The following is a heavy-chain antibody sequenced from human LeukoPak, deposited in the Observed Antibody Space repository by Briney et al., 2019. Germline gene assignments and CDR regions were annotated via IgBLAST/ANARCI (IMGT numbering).Heavy chain of an antibody. J-gene: IGHJ4*02. CDR3: LSGPGH. Sequence: GGSLRLSCEAAGFIFRNYWMGWVRQAPGKGLEWVANINEDGSEKYYVDSVKGRFTISRDNAKNSLYLQMNILRAEDTAVFCCLSGPGHCGQGTLVTVSS. CDR2: INEDGSEK. V-gene: IGHV3-7*01. CDR1: GFIFRNYW.